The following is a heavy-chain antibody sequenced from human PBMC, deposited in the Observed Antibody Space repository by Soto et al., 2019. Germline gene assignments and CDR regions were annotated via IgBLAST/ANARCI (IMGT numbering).Heavy chain of an antibody. J-gene: IGHJ4*02. CDR3: ARGRIAVPFDY. V-gene: IGHV4-30-4*01. Sequence: QVQLRESGPGLVKPSQSLYLTCTVSGGSISSGDYYWSWIRQPPGKGLEWIGYIYYSGSTYYNPSLKSRVTISVDTSKNQFSLKLSSVTAADTAVYYCARGRIAVPFDYWGQGTLVTVSS. D-gene: IGHD6-19*01. CDR1: GGSISSGDYY. CDR2: IYYSGST.